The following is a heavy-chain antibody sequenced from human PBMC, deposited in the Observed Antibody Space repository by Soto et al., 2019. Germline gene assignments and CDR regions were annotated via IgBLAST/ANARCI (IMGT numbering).Heavy chain of an antibody. J-gene: IGHJ4*02. CDR2: INPSGVST. D-gene: IGHD2-21*02. CDR1: GYTLTNYY. V-gene: IGHV1-46*01. Sequence: ASVKVSCKASGYTLTNYYIQWVRQAPGQGLEWMGIINPSGVSTIYAPKFQGRVTMTRDTSTSTLYMELSSLRSDDTAVYYCARGGGVTANISPFDYWGQGTKVTVYS. CDR3: ARGGGVTANISPFDY.